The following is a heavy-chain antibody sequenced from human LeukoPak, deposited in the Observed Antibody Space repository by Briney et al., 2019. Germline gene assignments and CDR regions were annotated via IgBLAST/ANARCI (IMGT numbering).Heavy chain of an antibody. J-gene: IGHJ5*02. CDR3: AKRRGYSFGS. CDR1: GGSISSNNW. CDR2: IYHSGSP. V-gene: IGHV4-4*02. D-gene: IGHD5-18*01. Sequence: PSETLSLTCAVPGGSISSNNWWSWVRQPPGKGLEWIGEIYHSGSPNYNPSLKSRVTISVDKSKNQFSLKLSSVTAADTAVYYCAKRRGYSFGSWGQGTLVTVSS.